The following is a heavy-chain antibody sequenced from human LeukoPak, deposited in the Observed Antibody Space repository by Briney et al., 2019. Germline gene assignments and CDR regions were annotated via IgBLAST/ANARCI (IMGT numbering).Heavy chain of an antibody. J-gene: IGHJ4*02. V-gene: IGHV4-39*01. D-gene: IGHD5-12*01. CDR2: IYYSGST. CDR3: ARSEVATTGYFDY. Sequence: SETLSLTCTVSGGSISSSSYYWGWIRQPPGKGLEWFGSIYYSGSTYYNPSLKSRVTISVDTSKNQFSLKLSSVTAADMAVYYCARSEVATTGYFDYWGQGTLVTVSS. CDR1: GGSISSSSYY.